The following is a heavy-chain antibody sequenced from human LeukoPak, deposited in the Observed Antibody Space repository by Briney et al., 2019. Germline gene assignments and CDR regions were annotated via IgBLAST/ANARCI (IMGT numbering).Heavy chain of an antibody. V-gene: IGHV4-39*07. CDR3: ARGGLWFGVPSYFDL. CDR1: GGSISSSSYY. D-gene: IGHD3-10*01. CDR2: IYYSGST. J-gene: IGHJ2*01. Sequence: SETLSLTCTVSGGSISSSSYYWGWIRQPPGKGLEWIGSIYYSGSTYYNPSLKSRVTISVDTSKNQFSLKLSSVTAAGTAVYYCARGGLWFGVPSYFDLWGRGTLVTVSS.